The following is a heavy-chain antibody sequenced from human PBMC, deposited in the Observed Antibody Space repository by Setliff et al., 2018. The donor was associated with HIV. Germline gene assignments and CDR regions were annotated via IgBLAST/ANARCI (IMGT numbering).Heavy chain of an antibody. CDR1: GGSISGYY. CDR2: IFYTGNT. CDR3: ARSSQKGIQPLLLAS. V-gene: IGHV4-59*01. Sequence: PSETLSLTCTVSGGSISGYYWSWIRQPPGKGLEWIGTIFYTGNTNYNPSFRSRVTISVGTSKNQFSLMLDSVTAADTAVYYCARSSQKGIQPLLLASWGPGTLVTVS. D-gene: IGHD6-6*01. J-gene: IGHJ4*02.